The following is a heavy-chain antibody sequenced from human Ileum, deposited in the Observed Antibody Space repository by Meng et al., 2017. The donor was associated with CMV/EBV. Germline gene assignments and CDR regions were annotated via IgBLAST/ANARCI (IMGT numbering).Heavy chain of an antibody. Sequence: VHPGASGAGVKKPGASGKVPCKASESTLTTHGITWVRQAPGQGLEWMGWVSPFSGNTNYAQKLQGRVTMTTDTSTNTAYMELRSLRSDDTAMYYCATDGEKLIPTRYWGQGTLVTVSS. CDR3: ATDGEKLIPTRY. CDR2: VSPFSGNT. D-gene: IGHD3-16*01. V-gene: IGHV1-18*01. J-gene: IGHJ4*02. CDR1: ESTLTTHG.